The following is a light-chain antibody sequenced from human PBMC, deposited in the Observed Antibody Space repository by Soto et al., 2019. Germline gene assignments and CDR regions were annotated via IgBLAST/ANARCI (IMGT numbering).Light chain of an antibody. Sequence: DVQMTQSPSSLSASVGDRVTITCRASQGSSTSLAWYQQKPGKIPTLLIYAASTLQSGVPSRFSGSGSGTDFTLTISSLQSEDVATYYCENSNSAPLAFGGGTKVELK. J-gene: IGKJ4*01. CDR1: QGSSTS. CDR2: AAS. V-gene: IGKV1-27*01. CDR3: ENSNSAPLA.